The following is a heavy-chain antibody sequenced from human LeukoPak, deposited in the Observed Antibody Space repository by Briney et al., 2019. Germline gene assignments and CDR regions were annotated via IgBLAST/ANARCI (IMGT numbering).Heavy chain of an antibody. CDR1: GYTFTTYD. V-gene: IGHV1-8*01. J-gene: IGHJ4*02. Sequence: ASVKVSCKASGYTFTTYDITWVRQATGQGLEWMGWMNPNSGDTAYAQKFQGRVAMTRDTSITTAYMELSSLGSEDTAVYYCARGLGDYYDTSDYYYAVPAHWGQGTLVTVSS. D-gene: IGHD3-22*01. CDR2: MNPNSGDT. CDR3: ARGLGDYYDTSDYYYAVPAH.